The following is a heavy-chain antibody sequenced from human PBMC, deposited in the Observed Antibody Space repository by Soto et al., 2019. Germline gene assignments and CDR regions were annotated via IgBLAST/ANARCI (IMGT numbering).Heavy chain of an antibody. V-gene: IGHV2-5*02. J-gene: IGHJ5*02. CDR3: AHSLIGYYYDSSGSNWFDP. CDR1: GFSLSTSGVG. D-gene: IGHD3-22*01. Sequence: GPTLVNPTQTLTLTCTFSGFSLSTSGVGVGWIRQPPGKALEWLALIYWDDDKRYSPSLKSRLTITKDTSKNQVVLTMTNMDPVDTATYYCAHSLIGYYYDSSGSNWFDPWGQGTLVTVS. CDR2: IYWDDDK.